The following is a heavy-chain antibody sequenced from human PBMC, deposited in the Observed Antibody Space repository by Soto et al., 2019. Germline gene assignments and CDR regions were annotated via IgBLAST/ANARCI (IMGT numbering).Heavy chain of an antibody. CDR3: ARRSSSWYFDY. J-gene: IGHJ4*02. D-gene: IGHD6-13*01. CDR2: ISGIDGST. CDR1: GFTFSSYA. V-gene: IGHV3-23*01. Sequence: GGSLRLSCAASGFTFSSYAMNWVRQAPGKGLEWVSVISGIDGSTYYADSVKGRFTISRDNSKNTLNLQMNSLRAEDTAVYYCARRSSSWYFDYWGQETLVTVSS.